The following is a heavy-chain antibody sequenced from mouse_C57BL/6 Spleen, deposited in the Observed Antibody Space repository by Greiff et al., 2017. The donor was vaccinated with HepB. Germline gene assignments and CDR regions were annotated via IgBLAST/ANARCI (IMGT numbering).Heavy chain of an antibody. CDR3: AREWVDYDAWFAY. J-gene: IGHJ3*01. CDR1: GYSITSGYY. CDR2: ISYDGSN. D-gene: IGHD2-3*01. V-gene: IGHV3-6*01. Sequence: ESGPGLVKPSQSLSLTCSVTGYSITSGYYWNWIRQFPGNKLEWMGYISYDGSNNYNPSLKNRISITRDTSKNQFFLKLNSVTTEDTATYYCAREWVDYDAWFAYWGQGTLVTVSA.